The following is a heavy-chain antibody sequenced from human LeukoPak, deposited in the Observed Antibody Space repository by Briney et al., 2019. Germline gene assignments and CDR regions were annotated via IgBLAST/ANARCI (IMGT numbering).Heavy chain of an antibody. J-gene: IGHJ3*02. CDR1: GFTFSSYG. CDR2: ISGSGGTT. CDR3: AKDPPTVMANAFHI. V-gene: IGHV3-23*01. D-gene: IGHD5-18*01. Sequence: GGSLRLSCAASGFTFSSYGMSWVRQAPGKGLEWVSSISGSGGTTYYADSVKGRFTISRDNPKNTLYLQMNSLRADDTAVYSCAKDPPTVMANAFHIWGQGTMVTVS.